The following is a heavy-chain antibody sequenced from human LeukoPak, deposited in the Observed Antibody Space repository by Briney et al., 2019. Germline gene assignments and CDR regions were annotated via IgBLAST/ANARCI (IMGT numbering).Heavy chain of an antibody. CDR3: ASHSGGYAY. CDR2: IYYTDT. V-gene: IGHV4-30-4*07. CDR1: GGSISSGDYS. Sequence: SETLSLTCAVSGGSISSGDYSGSWIRQPPGKGLEWIGYIYYTDTYYNPSLKSRVTISLDTSKKQFPLKLTSVTAADTAVYYCASHSGGYAYWGQGTLVTVSS. J-gene: IGHJ4*02. D-gene: IGHD5-12*01.